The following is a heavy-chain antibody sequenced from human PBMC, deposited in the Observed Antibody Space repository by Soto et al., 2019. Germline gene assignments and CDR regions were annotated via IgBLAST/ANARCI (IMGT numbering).Heavy chain of an antibody. J-gene: IGHJ6*03. CDR1: GGSISSYY. CDR3: GSLEGYYPYMAV. V-gene: IGHV4-59*08. CDR2: IYYSGST. Sequence: PSETLSLTCTVSGGSISSYYWTWIRQPPGKGLEWIGYIYYSGSTNYNPSLKSRVTISVATSKTQFSLKLSSVTAADTAVYYCGSLEGYYPYMAVGGKGTTVTV. D-gene: IGHD3-22*01.